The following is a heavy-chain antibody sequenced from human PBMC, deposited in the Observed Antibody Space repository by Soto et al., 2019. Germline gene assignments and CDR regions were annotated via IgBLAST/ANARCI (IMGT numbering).Heavy chain of an antibody. J-gene: IGHJ4*02. V-gene: IGHV3-23*01. CDR1: GFTFSSYA. CDR2: ISGSGGST. D-gene: IGHD2-2*01. CDR3: AKVRRYAFNRPAFDY. Sequence: PGGSLRLSCAASGFTFSSYAMSWVRQAPGKGLEWVSAISGSGGSTYYADSVKGRFTISRDNSKNTLYLQMNSLRAEDTAVYYCAKVRRYAFNRPAFDYWGQGTLVTVSS.